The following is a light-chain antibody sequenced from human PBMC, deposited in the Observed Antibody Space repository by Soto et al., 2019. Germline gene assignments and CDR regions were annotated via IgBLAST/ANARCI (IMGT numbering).Light chain of an antibody. CDR2: AAS. CDR3: HQYDNAPQT. CDR1: QTVSSSS. V-gene: IGKV3-20*01. Sequence: IVLTQSPGTLSLSPGERATLSCRASQTVSSSSLAWYQQTPGQAPRLLIYAASSRATGIPDRFSGSGSGTDFSLTISRLEPEDFAVYYCHQYDNAPQTYGQGTKVDIK. J-gene: IGKJ2*01.